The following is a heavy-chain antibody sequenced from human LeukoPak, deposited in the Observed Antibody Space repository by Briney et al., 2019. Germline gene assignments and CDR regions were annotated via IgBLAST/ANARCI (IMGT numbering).Heavy chain of an antibody. CDR2: ISYDGSNK. CDR3: ATPPKGSTYDY. Sequence: PGRSLRLSCAASGFTFSSYAMHWVRQAPGKGLEWVAVISYDGSNKYYADSVKGRFTISRDNSKNTLYLQMNSLRAEDTAVYYCATPPKGSTYDYWGQGTLVTVSS. V-gene: IGHV3-30-3*01. J-gene: IGHJ4*02. CDR1: GFTFSSYA. D-gene: IGHD2-2*01.